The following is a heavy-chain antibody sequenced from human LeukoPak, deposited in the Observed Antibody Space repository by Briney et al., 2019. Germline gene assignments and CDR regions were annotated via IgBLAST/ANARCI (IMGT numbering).Heavy chain of an antibody. D-gene: IGHD3-3*01. CDR1: GGSISSYY. Sequence: SETLSLTCTVSGGSISSYYWSWIRQPPGKGLEWIGYIYYSGSTNYNPSLKSRVTISVDTSKNQFSLKLSSVTAADTAVYYCARCFWSGYYDYYYAMDVWGQGTTVTVSS. J-gene: IGHJ6*02. CDR3: ARCFWSGYYDYYYAMDV. V-gene: IGHV4-59*01. CDR2: IYYSGST.